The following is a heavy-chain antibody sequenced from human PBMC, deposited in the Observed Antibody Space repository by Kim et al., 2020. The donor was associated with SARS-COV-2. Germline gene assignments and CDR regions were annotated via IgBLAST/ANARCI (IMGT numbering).Heavy chain of an antibody. D-gene: IGHD1-26*01. CDR1: GGTFSSYA. Sequence: SVKVSCKASGGTFSSYAISWVRQAPGQGLEWMGGIIPIFGTANYAQKFQGRVTITADESTSTAYMELSSLRSEDTAVYYCARAWYRLTTPLYYYYGMDVWGQGTTVTVSS. V-gene: IGHV1-69*13. CDR3: ARAWYRLTTPLYYYYGMDV. CDR2: IIPIFGTA. J-gene: IGHJ6*02.